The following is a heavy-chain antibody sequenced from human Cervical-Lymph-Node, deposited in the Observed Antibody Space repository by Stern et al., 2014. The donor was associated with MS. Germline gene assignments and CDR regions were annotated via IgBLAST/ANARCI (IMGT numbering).Heavy chain of an antibody. CDR2: IIPIFGRA. V-gene: IGHV1-69*01. CDR1: GGTFSNYA. J-gene: IGHJ4*02. Sequence: QVQLVQSGAEVKKPGSSVKVSCKASGGTFSNYAINWVRQAPGQGLEWMGGIIPIFGRANYAQNFQGRVTITADESTSTAYMELSSLISEDTAVYYCARDWSYDILTGFSYWGQGTLVTVSS. CDR3: ARDWSYDILTGFSY. D-gene: IGHD3-9*01.